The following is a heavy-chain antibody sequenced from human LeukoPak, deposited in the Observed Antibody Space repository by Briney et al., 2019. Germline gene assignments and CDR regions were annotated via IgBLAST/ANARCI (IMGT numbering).Heavy chain of an antibody. J-gene: IGHJ3*01. D-gene: IGHD6-19*01. CDR1: GFTVSGSY. CDR2: LYSVGTI. CDR3: ARLVVDSHAFDV. V-gene: IGHV3-53*01. Sequence: PGGSLRLSCAASGFTVSGSYMSWIRQAPGKGLEWVSILYSVGTIYYADFVKGRFTISRDNSKNTLYLQMNSLRVEDAAVYYCARLVVDSHAFDVWGQGTMATVSS.